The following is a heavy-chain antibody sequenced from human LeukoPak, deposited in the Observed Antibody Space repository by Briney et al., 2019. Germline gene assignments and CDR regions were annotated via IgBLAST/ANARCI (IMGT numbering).Heavy chain of an antibody. CDR2: IWYDGSSK. Sequence: GGSLRLSCAASGFTFSNYGMHWVRQAPGKGLEWVAVIWYDGSSKYYADSVKGRFTISRDNSKDTLYLRMNSLRAEDTAVYYCARRLRRDQLDYRGQGTVVTVSS. V-gene: IGHV3-33*01. D-gene: IGHD5-12*01. J-gene: IGHJ4*02. CDR3: ARRLRRDQLDY. CDR1: GFTFSNYG.